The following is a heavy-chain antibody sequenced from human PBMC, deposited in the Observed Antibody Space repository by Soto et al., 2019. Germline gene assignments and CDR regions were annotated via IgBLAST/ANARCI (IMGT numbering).Heavy chain of an antibody. CDR3: AIRGSGSYYEY. D-gene: IGHD1-26*01. V-gene: IGHV3-23*01. Sequence: EVQLLESGGGLVQPGGSLRLSCAASGFTFSRYAMRWVRQAPVKGLEWVSAISGSGGSTYYADSVKGRFTISRDNSKNTLYLQMNSLRAEDTAVYYCAIRGSGSYYEYWGQGTLVTVSS. J-gene: IGHJ4*02. CDR2: ISGSGGST. CDR1: GFTFSRYA.